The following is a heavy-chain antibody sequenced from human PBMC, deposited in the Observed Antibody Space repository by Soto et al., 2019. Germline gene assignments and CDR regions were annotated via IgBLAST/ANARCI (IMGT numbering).Heavy chain of an antibody. CDR1: GGTFSSYT. CDR3: ARDPPDSSGPIYYFDY. V-gene: IGHV1-69*04. J-gene: IGHJ4*02. D-gene: IGHD3-22*01. CDR2: IIPILGIA. Sequence: GASVKVSCKASGGTFSSYTISWVRQAPGQGLEWMGRIIPILGIANYAQKFQGRVTITADKSTSTAYMELSSLRSEDTAVYYCARDPPDSSGPIYYFDYWGQGTLVTVSS.